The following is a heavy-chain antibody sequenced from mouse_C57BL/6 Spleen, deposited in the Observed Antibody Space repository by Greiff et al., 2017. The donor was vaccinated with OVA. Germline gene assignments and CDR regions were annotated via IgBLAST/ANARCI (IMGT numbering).Heavy chain of an antibody. V-gene: IGHV2-6*03. CDR1: GFSLTSYG. J-gene: IGHJ4*01. CDR2: IWSDGST. D-gene: IGHD2-1*01. Sequence: VKVVESGPGLVAPSQSLSITCTVSGFSLTSYGVHWVRQPPGKGLEWLVVIWSDGSTTYNSALKSRLSISKDNSKSQVFLKMNSLQTDDTAMYYCARQRGNYFFYAMDYWGQGTSVTVSS. CDR3: ARQRGNYFFYAMDY.